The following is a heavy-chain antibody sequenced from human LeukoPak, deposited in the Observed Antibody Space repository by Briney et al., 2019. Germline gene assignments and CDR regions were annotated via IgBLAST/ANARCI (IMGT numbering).Heavy chain of an antibody. J-gene: IGHJ6*02. CDR2: ISGRGGAGT. D-gene: IGHD1-26*01. CDR1: GFTFSSYA. V-gene: IGHV3-23*01. CDR3: VKDRGGSPFYGMDV. Sequence: GGSLRLSCAASGFTFSSYAMSWVRQAPGKGLEWVSTISGRGGAGTYYADSVKGRFNISRDNSKNTLYLPMNSLRAEDTAVYYCVKDRGGSPFYGMDVWGQGTTVTVSS.